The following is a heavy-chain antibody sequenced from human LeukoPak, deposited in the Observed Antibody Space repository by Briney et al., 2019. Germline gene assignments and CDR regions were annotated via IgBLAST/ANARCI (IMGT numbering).Heavy chain of an antibody. V-gene: IGHV4-4*09. CDR2: IYTSGGT. Sequence: SETLSLTCTVSGGSISSYYWSWIRQPPGKGLEWIGYIYTSGGTNYNPSLKSRVTISVDTSKNQFSLKLSSVTAADTAAYYCARHGSREAALPYNWFDPWGQGTLVTVSS. D-gene: IGHD6-6*01. CDR1: GGSISSYY. CDR3: ARHGSREAALPYNWFDP. J-gene: IGHJ5*02.